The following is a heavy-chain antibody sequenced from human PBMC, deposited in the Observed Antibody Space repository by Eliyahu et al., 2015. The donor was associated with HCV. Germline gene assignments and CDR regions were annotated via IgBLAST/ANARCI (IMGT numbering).Heavy chain of an antibody. CDR2: ISSSSSYI. CDR3: ARDRFELGIFGVAPVQDYYGMDV. V-gene: IGHV3-21*01. CDR1: GFPFSSYX. D-gene: IGHD3-3*01. J-gene: IGHJ6*02. Sequence: EVQLVESGGGLVKPGGSLRLSCXASGFPFSSYXMXWVRQAPGKGLEWVSSISSSSSYIYYADSVKGRFTISRDNAKNSLYLQMNSLRAEDTAVYYCARDRFELGIFGVAPVQDYYGMDVWGQGTTVTVSS.